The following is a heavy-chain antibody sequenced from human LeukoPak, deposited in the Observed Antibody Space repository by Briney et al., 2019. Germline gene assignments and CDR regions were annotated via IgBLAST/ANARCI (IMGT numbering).Heavy chain of an antibody. Sequence: PGGSLRLSCAASGFTFSSYAMSWVRQAPGKGLEWVSAISGSGGRTYYADAVKGRFTISRDNSKNTLFLQMNSLRAEDTAVYYCAKDGAYSNYFDYFDSWGQGTLVTVSS. J-gene: IGHJ4*02. CDR2: ISGSGGRT. CDR3: AKDGAYSNYFDYFDS. V-gene: IGHV3-23*01. CDR1: GFTFSSYA. D-gene: IGHD4-11*01.